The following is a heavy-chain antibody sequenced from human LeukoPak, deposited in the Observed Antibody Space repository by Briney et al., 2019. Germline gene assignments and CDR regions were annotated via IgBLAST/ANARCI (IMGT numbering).Heavy chain of an antibody. J-gene: IGHJ4*02. CDR1: GYTFRGNY. D-gene: IGHD4-11*01. CDR2: IDANNGDT. V-gene: IGHV1-2*02. CDR3: ARDPSSVTLYFFDY. Sequence: ASVKVSCKASGYTFRGNYIHWLRQAPGRGLEWMGWIDANNGDTKSAQKFQGRVTMSRDTSISTAYMDLSSLSPDDAAVYYCARDPSSVTLYFFDYWGQGTLVTVSS.